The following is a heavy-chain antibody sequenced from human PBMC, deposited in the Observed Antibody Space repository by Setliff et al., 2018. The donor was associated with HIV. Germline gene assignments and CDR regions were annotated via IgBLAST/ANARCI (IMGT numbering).Heavy chain of an antibody. CDR3: ARGTKGSRWSVTRINWFDT. CDR2: IDHSGST. CDR1: GGSFRGYY. J-gene: IGHJ5*02. V-gene: IGHV4-34*01. Sequence: PSETLSLTCAVYGGSFRGYYWNWIRQSPDKGLEWIGGIDHSGSTNYNPSLRSRVIMSADTPKSQFSLNLTSLTAGDTAVYYCARGTKGSRWSVTRINWFDTWGQGTLVTVSS. D-gene: IGHD6-13*01.